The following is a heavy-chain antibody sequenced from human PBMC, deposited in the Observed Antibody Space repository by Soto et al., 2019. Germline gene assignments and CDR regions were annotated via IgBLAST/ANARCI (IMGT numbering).Heavy chain of an antibody. CDR2: TYYNGNA. V-gene: IGHV4-39*01. CDR3: ARHFVAVVIKGWGY. D-gene: IGHD3-10*01. CDR1: GGSIDRSNYY. Sequence: SETLSLTCNGSGGSIDRSNYYWDWLRQPPGKGLEWIGTTYYNGNAYYNPSLRSRVSMSVDTSKNQFSLKLVSVTAADTAVYYCARHFVAVVIKGWGYWGQGTLVTVSS. J-gene: IGHJ4*02.